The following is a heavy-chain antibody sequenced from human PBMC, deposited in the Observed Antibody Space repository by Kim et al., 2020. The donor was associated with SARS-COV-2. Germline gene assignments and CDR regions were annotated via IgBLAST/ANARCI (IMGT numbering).Heavy chain of an antibody. CDR1: DDSINSYY. D-gene: IGHD1-26*01. V-gene: IGHV4-59*08. CDR3: ARHGVGATGPYAFDF. CDR2: IHFSGST. J-gene: IGHJ3*01. Sequence: SETLSLTCIVSDDSINSYYWSWIRQPPGKGLEWIGYIHFSGSTNYSPSLKSRVSISVDTSKNQFSLKLSSVTAADTAVYYCARHGVGATGPYAFDFWGQGTMVTVSS.